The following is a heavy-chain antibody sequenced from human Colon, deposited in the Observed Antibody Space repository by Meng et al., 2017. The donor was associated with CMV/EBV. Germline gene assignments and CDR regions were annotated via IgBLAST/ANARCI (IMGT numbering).Heavy chain of an antibody. CDR1: GGSMSGYY. J-gene: IGHJ4*02. CDR3: ARDHYDLWSGYFTS. CDR2: TYYSGST. Sequence: SETLSLTCNVSGGSMSGYYWNWIRQPPGKGLEWIGYTYYSGSTKFNPSLKSRVTISIDTSKNQFSLKLSSVTAADTAVYYCARDHYDLWSGYFTSWGQGILVTVSS. D-gene: IGHD3-3*01. V-gene: IGHV4-59*01.